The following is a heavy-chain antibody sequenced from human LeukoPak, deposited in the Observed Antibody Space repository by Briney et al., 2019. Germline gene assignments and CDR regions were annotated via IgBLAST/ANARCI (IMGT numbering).Heavy chain of an antibody. J-gene: IGHJ5*02. CDR2: ISSSSSYI. Sequence: GGSLRLSCAASGFTFSSYSMNWVHQAPRKGLEWVSSISSSSSYIYYADSVKGRFTISRDNAKNSLYLQMNSLRAEDTAVYYCARDRQGFDPWGQGTLVTVSS. V-gene: IGHV3-21*01. CDR3: ARDRQGFDP. CDR1: GFTFSSYS.